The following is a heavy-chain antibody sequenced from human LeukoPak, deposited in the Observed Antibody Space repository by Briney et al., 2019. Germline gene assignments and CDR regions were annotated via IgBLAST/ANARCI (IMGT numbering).Heavy chain of an antibody. V-gene: IGHV3-23*01. Sequence: GGSLRLSCVGSGFTFRSHAMSWVRQAPEKGLEFVSGIYENGGTTYYADSVKGRFSISRDNSKNTLYLQMDSLRGEDTAVYYCAKDFRIGYSTHFDHWGQGALVTVSS. CDR1: GFTFRSHA. CDR3: AKDFRIGYSTHFDH. CDR2: IYENGGTT. D-gene: IGHD2-21*01. J-gene: IGHJ4*02.